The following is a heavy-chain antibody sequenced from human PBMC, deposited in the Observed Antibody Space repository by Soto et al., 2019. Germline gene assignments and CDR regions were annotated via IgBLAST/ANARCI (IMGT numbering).Heavy chain of an antibody. J-gene: IGHJ3*02. CDR2: INHSGST. CDR3: ARVEDYDFWSGYYLGAFDI. Sequence: QVQLQQWGAGLLKPSETLSLTCAVYGGSFSGYYWSWIRQPPGKGLEWIGEINHSGSTNYNPSLKSRVTRSVDTSKNQYSLKLSSVTAADTAVYYCARVEDYDFWSGYYLGAFDIWGQGTMGTVSS. CDR1: GGSFSGYY. D-gene: IGHD3-3*01. V-gene: IGHV4-34*01.